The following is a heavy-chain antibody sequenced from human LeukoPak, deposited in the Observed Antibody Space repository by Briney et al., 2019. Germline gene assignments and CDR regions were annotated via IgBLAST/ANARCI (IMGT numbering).Heavy chain of an antibody. CDR1: GGSISSYY. CDR3: ARGQQQLSR. Sequence: SETLSLTCTASGGSISSYYWSWIRQPPGKGLEWIGDISYSVSTNYNPSLKSRLSISVETSNNQFSLQLSSVTAADTAVYYCARGQQQLSRWGQGTLVTVSS. D-gene: IGHD6-13*01. V-gene: IGHV4-59*01. CDR2: ISYSVST. J-gene: IGHJ4*02.